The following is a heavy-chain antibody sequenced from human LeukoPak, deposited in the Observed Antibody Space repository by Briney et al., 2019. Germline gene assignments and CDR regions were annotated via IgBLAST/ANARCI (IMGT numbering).Heavy chain of an antibody. J-gene: IGHJ4*02. CDR1: GFTFSASP. V-gene: IGHV3-64D*06. D-gene: IGHD3-22*01. CDR3: VKEISGYYDY. CDR2: ISREGGTT. Sequence: PGGSLRLSCSASGFTFSASPMHWISQAPGRGLQYVSAISREGGTTYYANSVKGRFTISRDNSKNTLYLQMSSLRAEDTAVYYCVKEISGYYDYWGQGTLVTVSS.